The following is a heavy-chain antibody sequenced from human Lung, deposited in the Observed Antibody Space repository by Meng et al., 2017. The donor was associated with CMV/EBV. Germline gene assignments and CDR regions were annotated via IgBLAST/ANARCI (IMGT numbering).Heavy chain of an antibody. J-gene: IGHJ6*02. Sequence: SCAASGFTFDDYAMHWVRQAPGKGLEWVSGISWNSGSIGYADSVKGRFTISRDNAKNSLYLQMNSLRAEDTALYYCAKDKDGGMDVWGQGPTVTVSS. V-gene: IGHV3-9*01. CDR1: GFTFDDYA. CDR2: ISWNSGSI. CDR3: AKDKDGGMDV.